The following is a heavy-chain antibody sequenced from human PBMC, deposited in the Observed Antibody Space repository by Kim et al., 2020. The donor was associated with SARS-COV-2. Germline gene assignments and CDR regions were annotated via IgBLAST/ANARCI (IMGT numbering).Heavy chain of an antibody. J-gene: IGHJ4*02. V-gene: IGHV5-10-1*01. CDR3: ARVLYSSGCYTFDY. Sequence: PSFHGNVTISADKSISTAYLQWGSLKASDTAMYYCARVLYSSGCYTFDYWGQGTLVTVSS. D-gene: IGHD6-19*01.